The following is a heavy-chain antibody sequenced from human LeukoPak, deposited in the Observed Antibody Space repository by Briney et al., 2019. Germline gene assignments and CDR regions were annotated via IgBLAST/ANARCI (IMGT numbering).Heavy chain of an antibody. Sequence: GGSLRLSCVAPTFILSTYWMSWVRQAPGKGLEWVSSISSTSSYIYYADSAKGRFTISRDNAKNTVYLQMKSLRAEDTAVYYCARDWAGSSFDYWGQGALVTVSS. J-gene: IGHJ4*02. D-gene: IGHD3-10*01. CDR1: TFILSTYW. V-gene: IGHV3-21*01. CDR3: ARDWAGSSFDY. CDR2: ISSTSSYI.